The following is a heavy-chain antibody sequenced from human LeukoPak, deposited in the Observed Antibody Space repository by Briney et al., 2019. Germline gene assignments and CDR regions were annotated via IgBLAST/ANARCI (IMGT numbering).Heavy chain of an antibody. Sequence: ASVKVSCKASGYTFTSYGISWVRQAPGQGLEWMGWISAYNGNTNYAQKLQGRVTMTTDTSTSTAYMELRSLRSDDTAVYYCAKGFGDSSGNWAPPPGIDYWGQGTLVTVSS. CDR2: ISAYNGNT. CDR1: GYTFTSYG. D-gene: IGHD3-22*01. V-gene: IGHV1-18*01. J-gene: IGHJ4*02. CDR3: AKGFGDSSGNWAPPPGIDY.